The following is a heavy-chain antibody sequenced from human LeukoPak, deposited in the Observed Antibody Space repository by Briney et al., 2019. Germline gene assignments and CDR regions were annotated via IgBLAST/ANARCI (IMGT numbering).Heavy chain of an antibody. CDR1: GGSISTYY. Sequence: SETLSLTCTVSGGSISTYYWNWMRQPPGKGLEWIGYIYFSGSTNYNPSLKSRVTISVDTSKNQFSLKLSSVTAADTAVYYCARGMGSGSYYRPDYYYYYMDVWGKGTTVTISS. J-gene: IGHJ6*03. V-gene: IGHV4-59*01. D-gene: IGHD3-10*01. CDR3: ARGMGSGSYYRPDYYYYYMDV. CDR2: IYFSGST.